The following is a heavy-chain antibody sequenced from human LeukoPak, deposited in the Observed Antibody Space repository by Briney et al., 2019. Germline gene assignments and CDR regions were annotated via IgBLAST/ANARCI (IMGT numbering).Heavy chain of an antibody. Sequence: GGSLRLSCAASGFTFSDYYMSWIRQAPGKGLQWVAVISHDGSNKDYADSVKGRFTISRDNSKNTLYLQMNSLRPEDTAVYYCVLGHYGGLFDNWGQGTLVTVSS. CDR2: ISHDGSNK. CDR3: VLGHYGGLFDN. J-gene: IGHJ4*02. D-gene: IGHD4-23*01. V-gene: IGHV3-30*14. CDR1: GFTFSDYY.